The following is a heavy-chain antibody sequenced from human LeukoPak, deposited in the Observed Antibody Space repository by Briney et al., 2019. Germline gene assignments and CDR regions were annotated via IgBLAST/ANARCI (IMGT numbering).Heavy chain of an antibody. CDR3: AKDRSYGDYRSGAFDI. CDR1: GFTFSNYA. D-gene: IGHD4-17*01. Sequence: GGSLRLSCAASGFTFSNYAVSWVREAPGKGLEGVSSISGSGGSTYFADSVKGRFTISRDNSKNTLYLQMNSLRAEDTAVYYCAKDRSYGDYRSGAFDIWGQGTMVTVSS. CDR2: ISGSGGST. J-gene: IGHJ3*02. V-gene: IGHV3-23*01.